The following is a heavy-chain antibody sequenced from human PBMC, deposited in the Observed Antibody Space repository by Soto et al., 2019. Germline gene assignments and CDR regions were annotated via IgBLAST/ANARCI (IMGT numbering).Heavy chain of an antibody. CDR1: GFTFSNCA. Sequence: PGGSLRLSCAASGFTFSNCAMSWVRQAPGKGLEWGSATSGSGVSTFYADSVKGGFTISRDNSKKTVSLQMRSLRAEDTALFFCATGYSFGFEFWGQGILVTVSS. J-gene: IGHJ4*02. V-gene: IGHV3-23*01. CDR2: TSGSGVST. CDR3: ATGYSFGFEF. D-gene: IGHD4-4*01.